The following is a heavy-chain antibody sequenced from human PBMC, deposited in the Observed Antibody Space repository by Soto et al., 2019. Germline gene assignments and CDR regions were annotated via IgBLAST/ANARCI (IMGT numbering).Heavy chain of an antibody. Sequence: QVQLVQSGAEVKKPGASVKVACKASGYTFTSYDINWVRKATGQGLEWMGWMNPNSGKTGNAKKYQGRVTMTRNTSISTAYMELSSLRSEDTALYYCARATNDYGDRHWGQGPLVTVSS. CDR1: GYTFTSYD. CDR2: MNPNSGKT. J-gene: IGHJ1*01. D-gene: IGHD4-17*01. CDR3: ARATNDYGDRH. V-gene: IGHV1-8*01.